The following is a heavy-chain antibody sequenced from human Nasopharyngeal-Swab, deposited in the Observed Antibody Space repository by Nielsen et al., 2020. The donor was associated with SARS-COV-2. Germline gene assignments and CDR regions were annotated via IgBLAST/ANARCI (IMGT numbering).Heavy chain of an antibody. CDR2: ISSSSSTI. CDR1: GFTFSSYS. D-gene: IGHD3-22*01. J-gene: IGHJ4*02. Sequence: GVLKISCAASGFTFSSYSMNWVRQAPGKGLEWVSYISSSSSTIYYADSVKGRFTISRDNAKNSLYLQMNSLRDEDTAVYYCARGGYYDSSGYYRYWGQGTLVTVSS. CDR3: ARGGYYDSSGYYRY. V-gene: IGHV3-48*02.